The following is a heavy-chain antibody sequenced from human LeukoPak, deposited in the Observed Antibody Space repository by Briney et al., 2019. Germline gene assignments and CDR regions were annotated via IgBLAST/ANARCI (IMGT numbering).Heavy chain of an antibody. Sequence: GGSLGLSCAASGFTFSSYWMHWVRQAPGKGLVWVARINSDGSSTKYADSAKGRFTISRDNAKDTVHLQMNSLGAEDTAVYYCASPPYSETYFVYYWGQGTLVTVSS. D-gene: IGHD1-26*01. J-gene: IGHJ4*02. CDR1: GFTFSSYW. CDR3: ASPPYSETYFVYY. CDR2: INSDGSST. V-gene: IGHV3-74*03.